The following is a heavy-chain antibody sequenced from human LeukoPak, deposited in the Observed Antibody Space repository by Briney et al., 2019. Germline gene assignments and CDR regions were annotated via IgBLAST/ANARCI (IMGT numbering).Heavy chain of an antibody. V-gene: IGHV3-7*01. CDR3: GSSYRGSAWDY. CDR2: IKEDGSEK. CDR1: GFTFRNYW. D-gene: IGHD2-15*01. Sequence: GGSLRLSCAASGFTFRNYWMSWVRQAPGKGLEWVANIKEDGSEKYYVDSVKGRFTISRDNAKNSLYLQMNSLRVEDTAVYYWGSSYRGSAWDYWGPGTLVTVSS. J-gene: IGHJ4*02.